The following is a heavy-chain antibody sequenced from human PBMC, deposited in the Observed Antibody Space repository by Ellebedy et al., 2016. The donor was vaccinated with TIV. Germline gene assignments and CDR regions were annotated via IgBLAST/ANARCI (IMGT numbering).Heavy chain of an antibody. J-gene: IGHJ4*02. V-gene: IGHV3-30-3*02. Sequence: GGSLRLXXAMSGFIFNSYTLHWVRQPPGKGLEWVALISHDGTKKNYRESVKGRFSISRDNVKNMLYLQMNSLRVEDTAVYYCALMATASAPFDYWGQGTPVTVSP. D-gene: IGHD5-24*01. CDR2: ISHDGTKK. CDR3: ALMATASAPFDY. CDR1: GFIFNSYT.